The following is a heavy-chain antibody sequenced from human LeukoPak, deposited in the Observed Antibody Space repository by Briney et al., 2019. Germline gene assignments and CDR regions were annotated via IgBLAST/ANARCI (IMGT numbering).Heavy chain of an antibody. Sequence: PSESLSLTCTVSGGSLNSYYWSWIRQPPGKGLEWIGHIYYSGSTKYNPSLKSRLTISVDTSKNQFSLRLRSVTAADTAMYYCARSSWDYYDSSGFLYDFWGQGTLVTVSS. CDR2: IYYSGST. CDR3: ARSSWDYYDSSGFLYDF. V-gene: IGHV4-59*01. CDR1: GGSLNSYY. D-gene: IGHD3-22*01. J-gene: IGHJ4*02.